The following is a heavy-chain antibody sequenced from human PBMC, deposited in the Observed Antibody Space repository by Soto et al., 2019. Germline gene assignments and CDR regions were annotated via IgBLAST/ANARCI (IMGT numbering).Heavy chain of an antibody. CDR2: ISYDGSNK. D-gene: IGHD3-10*01. CDR1: GFTFSSYG. J-gene: IGHJ4*02. Sequence: GGSLRLSCAASGFTFSSYGMHWVRQAPGKGLEWVAVISYDGSNKYYADSVKGRFTISRDNSKNTLYLQMNSLRAEDTAVYYCAKERLLMSMVRGVLDYWGQGTLVTVSS. V-gene: IGHV3-30*18. CDR3: AKERLLMSMVRGVLDY.